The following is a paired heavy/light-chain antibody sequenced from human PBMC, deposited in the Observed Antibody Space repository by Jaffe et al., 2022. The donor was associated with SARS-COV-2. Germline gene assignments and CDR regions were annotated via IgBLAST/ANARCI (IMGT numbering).Heavy chain of an antibody. V-gene: IGHV1-8*01. Sequence: QVQLVQSGAEVKKPGASVKVSCQAFGYAFTRFDINWVRQGPGQGLEWMGWMNPDSGDTGYARKFQGRVTMTGNSAISTAYMELTSLGSDDTAVYYCARGLLMLAGERRLLTWGGLDLWGQGTTVIVSS. CDR3: ARGLLMLAGERRLLTWGGLDL. J-gene: IGHJ6*02. D-gene: IGHD2-15*01. CDR2: MNPDSGDT. CDR1: GYAFTRFD.
Light chain of an antibody. V-gene: IGLV1-36*01. CDR3: ATWDDTLNGRV. CDR1: SSNIGKNA. J-gene: IGLJ3*02. CDR2: YDD. Sequence: QSLLTQPPSVSEAPGQGVTISCSGSSSNIGKNAVNWYQHLPGKAPKLLIYYDDLLPSGVSNRFSGSKSGTSASLTITGLQSEDEADYYCATWDDTLNGRVFGGGTKLTVL.